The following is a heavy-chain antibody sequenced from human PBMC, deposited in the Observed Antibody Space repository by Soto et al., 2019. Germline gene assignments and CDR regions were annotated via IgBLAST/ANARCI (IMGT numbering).Heavy chain of an antibody. CDR2: IYHDGST. J-gene: IGHJ5*01. D-gene: IGHD3-10*01. CDR1: GGSISISDYY. Sequence: QLHLQESGPGLVKPSETLSLTCTVSGGSISISDYYWAWIRQPPGEGLAWVGSIYHDGSTYYYPSLKSRVTISVDTSKKQFSLNLRSLTAADTAVYYCARHEVDGGADSWGQGTLVTVSS. CDR3: ARHEVDGGADS. V-gene: IGHV4-39*01.